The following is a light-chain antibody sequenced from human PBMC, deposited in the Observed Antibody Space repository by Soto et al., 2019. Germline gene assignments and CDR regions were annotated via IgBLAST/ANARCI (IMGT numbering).Light chain of an antibody. CDR2: AAS. CDR3: QPSYSTPRT. CDR1: QSISSY. Sequence: DIPMTQSPAPPSASVGDRVTIACPASQSISSYLNWYQQKPGKAPKLLIYAASSLQSGVPSRFSGSGSGTDFTLTISSLQPEDFATYYCQPSYSTPRTFGQGTKVDIK. J-gene: IGKJ1*01. V-gene: IGKV1-39*01.